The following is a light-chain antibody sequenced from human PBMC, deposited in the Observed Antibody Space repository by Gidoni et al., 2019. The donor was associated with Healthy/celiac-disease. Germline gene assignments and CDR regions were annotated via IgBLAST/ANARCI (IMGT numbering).Light chain of an antibody. CDR3: QQSYSTPRT. Sequence: DIQMTQSPSSLSASVGDRVTITCRASQSISSYLNWYQQKQGKAPKLLIYAASSLQRGVPSRFSGSGSGPDFPLTISSLQPEDFSTYYCQQSYSTPRTFGQGTKVEIQ. V-gene: IGKV1-39*01. J-gene: IGKJ1*01. CDR2: AAS. CDR1: QSISSY.